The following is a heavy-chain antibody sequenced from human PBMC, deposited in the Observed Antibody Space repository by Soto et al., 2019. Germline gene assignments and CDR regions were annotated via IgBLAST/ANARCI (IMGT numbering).Heavy chain of an antibody. J-gene: IGHJ4*02. CDR1: GYTFTSYG. Sequence: QVQLVQSGAEVKKPGASVKVSCKASGYTFTSYGISWVRQAPGQGLEWMGWISAYNGKTNYAQKLQGRVTMTTDTSTSTAHMERRSLRSDDTAVYYCARVIAAAADCDYWGQGTLVTVSS. V-gene: IGHV1-18*01. D-gene: IGHD6-13*01. CDR3: ARVIAAAADCDY. CDR2: ISAYNGKT.